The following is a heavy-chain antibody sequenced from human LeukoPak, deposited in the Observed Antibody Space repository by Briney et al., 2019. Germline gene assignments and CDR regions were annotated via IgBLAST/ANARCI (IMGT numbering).Heavy chain of an antibody. CDR2: IGGSGGST. Sequence: PGGSLRLSCAASGFTFSSYAMSWVRQAPGKGLEWVSAIGGSGGSTYYADSVKGRFTISRDNSKNTLYLQMNSLRAEDTAVYYCAKSPNYYDSSGYYYSDVWGKGTTVTVSS. J-gene: IGHJ6*03. CDR3: AKSPNYYDSSGYYYSDV. D-gene: IGHD3-22*01. CDR1: GFTFSSYA. V-gene: IGHV3-23*01.